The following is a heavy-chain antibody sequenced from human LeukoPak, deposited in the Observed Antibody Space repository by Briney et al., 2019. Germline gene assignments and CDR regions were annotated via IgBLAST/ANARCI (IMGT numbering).Heavy chain of an antibody. CDR2: INHSGST. Sequence: SETLSLTCAVYGGSFSGYYWSWIRQPPGKGLEWIGEINHSGSTNYNPSLKSRVTISVDTSKNQFSLTLSSVTAADTAVYYCARRSSFWSGYYRVSNWFDPWGQGTLVTVSS. D-gene: IGHD3-3*01. V-gene: IGHV4-34*01. CDR3: ARRSSFWSGYYRVSNWFDP. CDR1: GGSFSGYY. J-gene: IGHJ5*02.